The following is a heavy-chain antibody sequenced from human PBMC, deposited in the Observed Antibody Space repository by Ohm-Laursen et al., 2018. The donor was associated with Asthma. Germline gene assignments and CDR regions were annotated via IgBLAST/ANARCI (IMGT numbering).Heavy chain of an antibody. CDR1: GFTFRSYA. Sequence: SLRLSCTASGFTFRSYAMHWVRQAPGKGLEWVAVGGSYYDGGLKYYADSVNGRFTISRDDSKNTLYLQMNSLRPDDTAVYYCARDVMEWYLPAFDFWGQGTPVTVSS. J-gene: IGHJ4*02. V-gene: IGHV3-30-3*01. CDR3: ARDVMEWYLPAFDF. CDR2: GGSYYDGGLK. D-gene: IGHD3-3*01.